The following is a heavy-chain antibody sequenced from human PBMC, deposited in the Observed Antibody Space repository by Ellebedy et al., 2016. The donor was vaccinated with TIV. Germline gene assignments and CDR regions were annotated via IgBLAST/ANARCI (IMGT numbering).Heavy chain of an antibody. Sequence: SETLSLXXAVYGGSFSFNYWTWIRQSPGKGLEWIGEINHSGSTNYNPSLKSRVTMSVDTSKKQFSLQLSSVTAADTALYYCARARNSVIVPAARGSPFDSWGQGALVTVSS. V-gene: IGHV4-34*01. CDR2: INHSGST. CDR3: ARARNSVIVPAARGSPFDS. J-gene: IGHJ4*02. D-gene: IGHD2-2*01. CDR1: GGSFSFNY.